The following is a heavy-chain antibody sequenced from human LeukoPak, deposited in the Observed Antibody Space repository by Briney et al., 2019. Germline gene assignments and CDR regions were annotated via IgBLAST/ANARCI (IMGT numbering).Heavy chain of an antibody. CDR2: ISGNGCST. CDR3: GRTTVTFQFDH. CDR1: GFTFSSYA. Sequence: GGSLRLSCSASGFTFSSYAMHWVRQAPGKGLEYVSGISGNGCSTYYADSVRGRFTISRDNSNNTLYLQMSSLRAEDTAVYFCGRTTVTFQFDHWGQGTLVTASS. D-gene: IGHD4-17*01. V-gene: IGHV3-64D*06. J-gene: IGHJ4*02.